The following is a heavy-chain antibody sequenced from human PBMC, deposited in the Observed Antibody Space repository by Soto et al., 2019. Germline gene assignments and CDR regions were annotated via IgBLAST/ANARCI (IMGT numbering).Heavy chain of an antibody. Sequence: QVQLVQSGAEVKKPGASVKVSCKASGYTFTSYGISWVRQAPGQGLEWMGWISAYNGNTNYAQKLQGRVTMTTDTSTSTADMELRSLRSDDTAVYYCARDKVSHFIPYYYYYGMDVWGQGTTVTVSS. CDR1: GYTFTSYG. J-gene: IGHJ6*02. V-gene: IGHV1-18*01. CDR2: ISAYNGNT. D-gene: IGHD3-3*02. CDR3: ARDKVSHFIPYYYYYGMDV.